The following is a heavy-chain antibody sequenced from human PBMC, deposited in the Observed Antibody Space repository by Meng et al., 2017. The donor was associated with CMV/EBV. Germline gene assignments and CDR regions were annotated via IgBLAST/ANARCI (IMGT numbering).Heavy chain of an antibody. CDR3: ARDLTDYYDSSGYSTPRDAFDI. D-gene: IGHD3-22*01. CDR2: IIPIFGTA. J-gene: IGHJ3*02. Sequence: SVKVSCKASGGTFSSYAISWVRQAPGQGLEWMGGIIPIFGTANYAQKFQGRVTITTDESTSTAYMELSSLRSEDTAVYYCARDLTDYYDSSGYSTPRDAFDIWGQGTMVTVSS. V-gene: IGHV1-69*05. CDR1: GGTFSSYA.